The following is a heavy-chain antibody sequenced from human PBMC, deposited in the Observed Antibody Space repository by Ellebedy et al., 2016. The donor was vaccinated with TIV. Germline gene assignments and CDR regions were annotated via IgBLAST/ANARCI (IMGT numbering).Heavy chain of an antibody. CDR1: GFSFDSCW. CDR3: ARGAVFVIDY. Sequence: GESLKISCAASGFSFDSCWMNLVRQAPGKGLEWVAIIKGDGSEQHYVDSVKGRFTISRDNPRKSVFLQLHSLRAEDTAVYFCARGAVFVIDYWGQGTPVTVSS. J-gene: IGHJ4*02. D-gene: IGHD5/OR15-5a*01. V-gene: IGHV3-7*03. CDR2: IKGDGSEQ.